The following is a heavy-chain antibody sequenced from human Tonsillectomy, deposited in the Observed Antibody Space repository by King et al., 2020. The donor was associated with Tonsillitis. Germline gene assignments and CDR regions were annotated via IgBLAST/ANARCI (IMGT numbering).Heavy chain of an antibody. D-gene: IGHD2-21*01. J-gene: IGHJ4*02. CDR3: ARASRADCGGDCPIAY. V-gene: IGHV3-13*01. CDR1: GFSFRSYD. Sequence: DVQLVESGGGLVQPGGSLRLSCAASGFSFRSYDMHCVRQATGKDLQWVSSIGTAGDTYYAGSVKGRFTISRESAKNSLYLQMNSLRAGDTAVYYCARASRADCGGDCPIAYWGQGTLVTVSA. CDR2: IGTAGDT.